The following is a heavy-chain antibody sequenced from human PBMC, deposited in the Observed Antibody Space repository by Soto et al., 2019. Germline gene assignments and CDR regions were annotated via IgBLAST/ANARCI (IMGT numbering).Heavy chain of an antibody. Sequence: ASVKVSCKASGYTFTSYYMHWVRQAPGQGLEWMGIINPSGGSTSYAQKFQGRVTMTRDTSTSTVYMELSSLRSEDTAVYYCARGLITYYYDSSGYYSWDYYYGMDVWGQGTTVTVSS. CDR1: GYTFTSYY. V-gene: IGHV1-46*01. D-gene: IGHD3-22*01. J-gene: IGHJ6*02. CDR2: INPSGGST. CDR3: ARGLITYYYDSSGYYSWDYYYGMDV.